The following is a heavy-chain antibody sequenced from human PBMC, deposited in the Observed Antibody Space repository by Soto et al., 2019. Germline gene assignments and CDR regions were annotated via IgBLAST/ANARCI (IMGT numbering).Heavy chain of an antibody. Sequence: QVQLQQSGPGLVKPSQTLSLTCVISGDSVSSNSVAWNWIRQSPSRGLEWLGRTYYRSKLYNEYAVSVKSRISIIPDTSKNQFALQLNSVIPEHTAVYYCARLIGNSCLDFWGQGTLDAVSS. CDR1: GDSVSSNSVA. CDR3: ARLIGNSCLDF. J-gene: IGHJ4*02. D-gene: IGHD6-13*01. V-gene: IGHV6-1*01. CDR2: TYYRSKLYN.